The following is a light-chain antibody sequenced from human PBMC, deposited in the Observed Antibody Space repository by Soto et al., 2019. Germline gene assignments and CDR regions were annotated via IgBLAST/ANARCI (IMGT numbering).Light chain of an antibody. J-gene: IGLJ1*01. CDR3: AAWDDRLSASSV. CDR1: SSNIGSNY. V-gene: IGLV1-47*01. CDR2: RNN. Sequence: QSVLTQPPSASGTPGQRVTISCSGSSSNIGSNYVYWYQQLPGTAPKLLIYRNNQRPSGVPDRFSGSKSGTSASLAISGLRSEDEADYYCAAWDDRLSASSVSGTGTKVTV.